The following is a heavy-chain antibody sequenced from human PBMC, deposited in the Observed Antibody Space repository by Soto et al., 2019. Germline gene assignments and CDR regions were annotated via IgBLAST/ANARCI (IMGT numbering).Heavy chain of an antibody. V-gene: IGHV4-4*02. D-gene: IGHD3-10*01. CDR1: GDSISSSYW. J-gene: IGHJ4*02. CDR2: IYRDENT. CDR3: ARDDSERPATY. Sequence: SETLSLTCAVSGDSISSSYWWSWVRQPPGKGLEWIGEIYRDENTNYNWSLRSRVTISADKSKNQFSLNLSSVTAADTAMYYCARDDSERPATYWGQGTLVTVSS.